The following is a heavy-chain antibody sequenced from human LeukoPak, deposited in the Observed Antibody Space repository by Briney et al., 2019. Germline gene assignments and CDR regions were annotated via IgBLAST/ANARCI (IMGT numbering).Heavy chain of an antibody. CDR1: GGTFSSYA. Sequence: ASVKVSCKASGGTFSSYAISWVRQAPGQGLEWMGGIIPIFGTANYAQKFQGRVTITTDESTSTAYVELSSLRSEDTAVYYCAKSHGYYGDNWFDPWVQGTLVTVSS. V-gene: IGHV1-69*05. CDR2: IIPIFGTA. J-gene: IGHJ5*02. D-gene: IGHD3-3*01. CDR3: AKSHGYYGDNWFDP.